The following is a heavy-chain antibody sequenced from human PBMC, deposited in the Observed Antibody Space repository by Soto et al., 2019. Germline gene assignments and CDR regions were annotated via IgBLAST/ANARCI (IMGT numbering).Heavy chain of an antibody. Sequence: GASVKVSCKASGYTFTNYYIHWVRQDPGQGLEWMGIINPSGGSTSYAQKFQGRVTMTRDTSTSTVYMELSSLRSEDTAIYYCAASIFYYGMDVWGQGTTVTVSS. CDR1: GYTFTNYY. V-gene: IGHV1-46*01. J-gene: IGHJ6*02. CDR2: INPSGGST. CDR3: AASIFYYGMDV.